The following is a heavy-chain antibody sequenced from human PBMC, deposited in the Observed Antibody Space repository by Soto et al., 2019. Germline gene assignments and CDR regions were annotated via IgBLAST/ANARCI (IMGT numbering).Heavy chain of an antibody. J-gene: IGHJ3*02. V-gene: IGHV1-46*01. CDR1: GGTFSSYA. CDR3: ARDSFAGGLDAFDI. D-gene: IGHD2-15*01. Sequence: QVQLVQSGAEVKKPGSSVKVSCKASGGTFSSYAISWVRQAPGQGLEWMGIINPSGGSTSYAQKFQGRVTMTRDTSTSTVYMELSSLRSEDTAVYYCARDSFAGGLDAFDIWGQGTMVTVSS. CDR2: INPSGGST.